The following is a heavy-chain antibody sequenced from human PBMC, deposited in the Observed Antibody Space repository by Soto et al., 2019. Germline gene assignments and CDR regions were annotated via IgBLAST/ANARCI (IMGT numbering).Heavy chain of an antibody. V-gene: IGHV1-2*02. CDR3: AAMGSYYYYGMDV. D-gene: IGHD5-18*01. CDR1: GYTFTGYY. J-gene: IGHJ6*02. CDR2: INPNSGGT. Sequence: ASVKVSCKASGYTFTGYYMHWARQAPGQGLEWMGWINPNSGGTNYAQKFQGRVTMTRDTSISTAYMELSRLRSDDTAVYYCAAMGSYYYYGMDVWGQGTTVTVSS.